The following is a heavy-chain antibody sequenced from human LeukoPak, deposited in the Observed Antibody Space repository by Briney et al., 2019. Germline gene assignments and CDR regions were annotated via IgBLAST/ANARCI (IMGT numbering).Heavy chain of an antibody. CDR2: INPDHGNT. CDR3: GTFKGYEWTL. Sequence: ASVKVSCKASGFTFTGYYMHWVRQAPRQGLEWMGRINPDHGNTNYAQKFQDRVTLTRDTSISTAYMEVNNLTSDDTAVYYCGTFKGYEWTLWGQGTLVTVSS. CDR1: GFTFTGYY. D-gene: IGHD2-2*01. V-gene: IGHV1-2*06. J-gene: IGHJ4*02.